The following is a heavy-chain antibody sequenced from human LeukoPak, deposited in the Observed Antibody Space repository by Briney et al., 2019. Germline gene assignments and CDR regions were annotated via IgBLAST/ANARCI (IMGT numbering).Heavy chain of an antibody. V-gene: IGHV1-2*02. J-gene: IGHJ6*02. CDR2: LNPNTLVT. CDR1: GYTFTDYY. Sequence: GASVKASCRASGYTFTDYYMHWVRQAPGQGLEWMGWLNPNTLVTKYAQHFQGRVSMTWDTSISTGYMDLHSLTSDDTAVYYCARKDGGRDGMDVWGQGTTVTVSS. CDR3: ARKDGGRDGMDV. D-gene: IGHD2-15*01.